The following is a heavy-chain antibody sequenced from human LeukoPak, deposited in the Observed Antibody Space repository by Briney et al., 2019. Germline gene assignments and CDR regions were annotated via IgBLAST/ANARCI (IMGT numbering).Heavy chain of an antibody. D-gene: IGHD5-24*01. CDR3: ARGTATIRTYFDY. Sequence: SETLSLTCTVSGGSISSSSYFWGWIRQPPGKGPEWIGSFFYSGTTYYNPSLKSRVTISVDTSKNQFSLKLSSVTAADTAVYYCARGTATIRTYFDYWGQGTLVTVSS. CDR2: FFYSGTT. CDR1: GGSISSSSYF. J-gene: IGHJ4*02. V-gene: IGHV4-39*07.